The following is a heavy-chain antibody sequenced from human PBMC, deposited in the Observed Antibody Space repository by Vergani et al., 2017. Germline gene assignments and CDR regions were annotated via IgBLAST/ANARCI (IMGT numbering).Heavy chain of an antibody. V-gene: IGHV1-2*02. CDR2: INPNSGGT. J-gene: IGHJ1*01. Sequence: QVQLVQSGAEVKKPGASVKVSCKASGYTFTGYYMHWVRQAPGQGLEWMGWINPNSGGTNYAQKFQGRVTMTRDTSISTAYMELSSLRSDDTAGYYCARDRGVVTAIRQYFQHWGQGTLVTVSS. CDR3: ARDRGVVTAIRQYFQH. CDR1: GYTFTGYY. D-gene: IGHD2-21*02.